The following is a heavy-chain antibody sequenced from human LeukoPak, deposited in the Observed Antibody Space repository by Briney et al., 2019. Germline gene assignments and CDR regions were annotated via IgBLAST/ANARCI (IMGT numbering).Heavy chain of an antibody. CDR2: INPSGGST. V-gene: IGHV1-46*01. CDR1: GYTFTSYY. J-gene: IGHJ6*02. CDR3: ARVKIAVAGNRGMDV. D-gene: IGHD6-19*01. Sequence: ASVKVSCKASGYTFTSYYMHWVRQAPGQGLEWMGIINPSGGSTSYAQKFQGRVTLTRDTSTSTVYMELSSLRSEDTAVYYCARVKIAVAGNRGMDVWGQGTTVTVSS.